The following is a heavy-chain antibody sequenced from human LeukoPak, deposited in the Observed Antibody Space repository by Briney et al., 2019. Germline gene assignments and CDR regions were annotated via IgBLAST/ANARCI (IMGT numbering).Heavy chain of an antibody. CDR1: GYTFTGYY. V-gene: IGHV1-2*04. Sequence: ASVKVSCKASGYTFTGYYMHWVRQAPGQGLEWMGWINPTSGGTNYAQKFQGWVTMTRDTSVSTAYMELSRLRSDDTAVYYCARSPAYCGGDCYSPLGYYGMDVWGQGTTVTVSS. D-gene: IGHD2-21*02. CDR3: ARSPAYCGGDCYSPLGYYGMDV. J-gene: IGHJ6*02. CDR2: INPTSGGT.